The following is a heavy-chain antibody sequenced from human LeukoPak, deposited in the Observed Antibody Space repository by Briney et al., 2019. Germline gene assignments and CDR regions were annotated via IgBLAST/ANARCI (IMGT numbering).Heavy chain of an antibody. J-gene: IGHJ4*02. D-gene: IGHD4-17*01. Sequence: GGSLRLSCSASGFTFSDYSMHWVRQAPGKGLEYVSAISSNGGSTYYASSVKGRFTISRDNSKNTLYLQMGSLRAEDMAVYYCARGWDYGDYLYYFDYWGQGTLVTVSS. CDR3: ARGWDYGDYLYYFDY. CDR2: ISSNGGST. V-gene: IGHV3-64*01. CDR1: GFTFSDYS.